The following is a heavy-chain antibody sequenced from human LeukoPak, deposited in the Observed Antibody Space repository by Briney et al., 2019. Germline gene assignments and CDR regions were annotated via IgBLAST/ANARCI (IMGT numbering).Heavy chain of an antibody. D-gene: IGHD1-26*01. J-gene: IGHJ4*02. Sequence: PSETLSLTCTVSGGSISSYYWSWIRQPPGKGLEWIGYIYYSGSTNYNPSLKSRVTISVDTSKNQFSLKLSSVTAADTAVYYCATYSGSYLFDYWGQGTLVTVSS. CDR1: GGSISSYY. CDR3: ATYSGSYLFDY. V-gene: IGHV4-59*08. CDR2: IYYSGST.